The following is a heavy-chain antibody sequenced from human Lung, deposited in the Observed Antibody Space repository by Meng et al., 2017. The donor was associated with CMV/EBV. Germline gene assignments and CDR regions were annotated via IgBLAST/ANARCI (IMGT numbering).Heavy chain of an antibody. Sequence: SCAASGFTFSSYAMHWVRQAPGKGLEWVAVISYDGSNKYYADSVKGRFTISRDNSKNTLYLQMNSLRAEDTAVYYCARLAGGSGSEGWGKGTLVTVSS. J-gene: IGHJ4*02. CDR2: ISYDGSNK. CDR1: GFTFSSYA. D-gene: IGHD6-19*01. V-gene: IGHV3-30-3*01. CDR3: ARLAGGSGSEG.